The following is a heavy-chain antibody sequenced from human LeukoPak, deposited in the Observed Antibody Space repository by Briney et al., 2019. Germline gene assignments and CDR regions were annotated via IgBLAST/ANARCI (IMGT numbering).Heavy chain of an antibody. Sequence: PGGSLRLSCAASGFTFSSYGMSWVRQAPGKGLEWVSAISGSGGSTYYADSVKGRFTISRDNSKNTLYLQMNSLRAEDTAVYYCANIGGSSSYYYWGQGTLVTVSS. CDR3: ANIGGSSSYYY. D-gene: IGHD6-6*01. CDR2: ISGSGGST. V-gene: IGHV3-23*01. J-gene: IGHJ4*02. CDR1: GFTFSSYG.